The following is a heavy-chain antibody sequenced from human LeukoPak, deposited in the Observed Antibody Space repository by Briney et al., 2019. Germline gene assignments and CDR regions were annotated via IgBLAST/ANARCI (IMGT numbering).Heavy chain of an antibody. CDR3: AKYFYDYSYYGMDV. Sequence: PGRSLRLSCAASGLTFSSHAMSWVRQAPGKGLEWVSTISGSRGSTYYADSVKGRFTISRDNSKNTLYLQMNSLRAEDTAVYYCAKYFYDYSYYGMDVWGQGTTVTVSS. CDR1: GLTFSSHA. D-gene: IGHD2/OR15-2a*01. V-gene: IGHV3-23*01. J-gene: IGHJ6*02. CDR2: ISGSRGST.